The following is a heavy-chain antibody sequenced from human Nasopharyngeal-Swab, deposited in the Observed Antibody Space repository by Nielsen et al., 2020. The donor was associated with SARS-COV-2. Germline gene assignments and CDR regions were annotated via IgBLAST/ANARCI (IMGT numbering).Heavy chain of an antibody. CDR3: ARQETSIVVVVAATDAFDI. J-gene: IGHJ3*02. V-gene: IGHV5-51*01. CDR1: GYSFTSYW. CDR2: IYPGDSDT. D-gene: IGHD2-15*01. Sequence: GEFLKISCKGSGYSFTSYWIGWVRQMPGKGLEWMGIIYPGDSDTRYSPSFQGQVTISADKSISTAYLQWSSLKASDTAMYYCARQETSIVVVVAATDAFDIWGQGTMVTVSS.